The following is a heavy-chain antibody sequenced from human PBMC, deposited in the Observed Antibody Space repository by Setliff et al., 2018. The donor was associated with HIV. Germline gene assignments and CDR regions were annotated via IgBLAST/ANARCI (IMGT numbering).Heavy chain of an antibody. CDR1: GFIFTDYQ. Sequence: ASVKVSCKASGFIFTDYQIHWVRQAPGQGLEWMGRFNPNSRVTNSPQKFQGRFTMTRDTSINTAYMELSRLTPDDTAFYYCAREPTGDFWSGYSSRGLGYWGQGTLVTVSS. J-gene: IGHJ4*02. CDR2: FNPNSRVT. D-gene: IGHD3-3*01. V-gene: IGHV1-2*06. CDR3: AREPTGDFWSGYSSRGLGY.